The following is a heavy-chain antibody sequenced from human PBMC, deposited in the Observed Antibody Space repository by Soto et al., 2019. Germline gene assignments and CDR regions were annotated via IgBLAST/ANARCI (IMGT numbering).Heavy chain of an antibody. CDR1: GYNFTNYY. CDR3: ARPQALAHLYYCCGMDV. CDR2: IDPSAGST. J-gene: IGHJ6*02. V-gene: IGHV1-46*01. Sequence: ASVKVSCKASGYNFTNYYIPWVRQAPAQGLEWMGIIDPSAGSTTYAREFKGRVTITWDTSTSTVYMELSSLTLNDTAVYYCARPQALAHLYYCCGMDVWGQGTTVTVSS. D-gene: IGHD6-13*01.